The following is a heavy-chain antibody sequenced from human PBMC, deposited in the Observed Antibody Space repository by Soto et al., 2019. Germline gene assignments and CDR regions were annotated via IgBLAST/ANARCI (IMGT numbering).Heavy chain of an antibody. CDR3: ARDYLGYCISTSCYVWVSLVY. D-gene: IGHD2-2*01. CDR2: INSDGSST. Sequence: GGSLRLSCAASGFTFRSYWMQWVRQAPGKGLVWVSWINSDGSSTSYADSVKGRFTISRDNSKNTLYLQMNSLRAEDTAVYYCARDYLGYCISTSCYVWVSLVYWGQGTLVTVSS. V-gene: IGHV3-74*01. CDR1: GFTFRSYW. J-gene: IGHJ4*02.